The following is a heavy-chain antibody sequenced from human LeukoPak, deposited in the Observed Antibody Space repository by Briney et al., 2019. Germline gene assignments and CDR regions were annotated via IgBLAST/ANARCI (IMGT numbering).Heavy chain of an antibody. Sequence: SQTLSLTCTVSGGSISSGGYYWSWIRQPPGKGLEWIGYIYHSGSTYYNPSLKSRVTISVDRSKNQFSLKLSSVTAADTAVYYCARVESRNYMDVWGKGTTVTVSS. CDR2: IYHSGST. CDR3: ARVESRNYMDV. CDR1: GGSISSGGYY. D-gene: IGHD2-2*01. V-gene: IGHV4-30-2*01. J-gene: IGHJ6*03.